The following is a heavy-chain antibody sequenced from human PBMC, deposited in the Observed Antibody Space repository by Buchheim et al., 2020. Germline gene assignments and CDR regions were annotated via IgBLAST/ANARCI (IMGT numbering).Heavy chain of an antibody. Sequence: QVQLVESGGGVVQPGRSLRLSCAASGFTFSSYGMHWVRQAPGKGLEWVAVIWYDGSNKYYADSVKGRFTISRDNSTNTLYLQMNSLRAEDTAVYYCARKEYGSGSYYYYYYGMDVWGQGTT. D-gene: IGHD3-10*01. J-gene: IGHJ6*02. V-gene: IGHV3-33*01. CDR2: IWYDGSNK. CDR3: ARKEYGSGSYYYYYYGMDV. CDR1: GFTFSSYG.